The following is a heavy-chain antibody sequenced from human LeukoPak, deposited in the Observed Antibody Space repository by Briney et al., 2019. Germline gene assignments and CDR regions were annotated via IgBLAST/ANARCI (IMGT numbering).Heavy chain of an antibody. CDR3: ARSSEGRYYYDSSGFSYYYYNMDV. D-gene: IGHD3-22*01. Sequence: TSETLSLTCSVSGDSISSGSFYWSWIRQPAGRGLEWIVRIYTSGTTNYNPSLKSRVTISVDTSKTQFSLKLSSVTAADTAVYYSARSSEGRYYYDSSGFSYYYYNMDVWGKGTTVTISS. V-gene: IGHV4-61*02. J-gene: IGHJ6*03. CDR1: GDSISSGSFY. CDR2: IYTSGTT.